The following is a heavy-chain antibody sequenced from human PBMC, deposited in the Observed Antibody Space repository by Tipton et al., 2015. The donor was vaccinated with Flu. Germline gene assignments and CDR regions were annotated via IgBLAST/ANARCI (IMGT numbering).Heavy chain of an antibody. CDR2: VARTGDT. Sequence: LRLSCAVSGDSISSDYYWAWIRQFPGKGLEWIGTVARTGDTIYNPSLKSRVTLPIDTSKNQFSLKMQSVTATDMAVYYCARRDYSNYVSDPKSWFDPWGQGTLVAVSS. J-gene: IGHJ5*02. CDR1: GDSISSDYY. CDR3: ARRDYSNYVSDPKSWFDP. D-gene: IGHD4-11*01. V-gene: IGHV4-38-2*01.